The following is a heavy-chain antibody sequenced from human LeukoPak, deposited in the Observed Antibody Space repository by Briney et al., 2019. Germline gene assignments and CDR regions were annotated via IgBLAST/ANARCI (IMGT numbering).Heavy chain of an antibody. CDR1: GYTFTSYA. CDR3: AREKEAKIKLGMDV. V-gene: IGHV7-4-1*02. Sequence: GASVKVSCKASGYTFTSYAMNWVRQAPGQGLEWMGWINTNTGSPTYAQGFTGRFVFSLDTSVSTAYLEINSHKAEDAAVYYCAREKEAKIKLGMDVWKKGTTVTASS. D-gene: IGHD5-12*01. CDR2: INTNTGSP. J-gene: IGHJ6*03.